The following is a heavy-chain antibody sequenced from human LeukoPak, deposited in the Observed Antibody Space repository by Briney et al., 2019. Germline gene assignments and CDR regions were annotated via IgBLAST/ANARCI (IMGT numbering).Heavy chain of an antibody. CDR3: ARDYYDSSGYEVLYYFDY. Sequence: PGGSLRLSCAASGLTFSSYGMSWVRQAPGKGLEWVSLISGRGGNTFYADSVKGRFTISRDNSKNTLYLQLNSLRAEDTAVYYCARDYYDSSGYEVLYYFDYWGQGTLVTVSS. D-gene: IGHD3-22*01. J-gene: IGHJ4*02. V-gene: IGHV3-23*01. CDR1: GLTFSSYG. CDR2: ISGRGGNT.